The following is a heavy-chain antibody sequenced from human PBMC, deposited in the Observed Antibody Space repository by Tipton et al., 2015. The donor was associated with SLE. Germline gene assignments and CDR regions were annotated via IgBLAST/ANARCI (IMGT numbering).Heavy chain of an antibody. CDR2: IYYSGST. Sequence: TLSLTCTVSGGSISSYYWSWIRQPPGKGLEWIGYIYYSGSTNYNPSLKSRVIISVDTSKNHFSLKLSSVTAADTAVYYCARAQGEMDVFDIWGQGTMVTVSS. CDR3: ARAQGEMDVFDI. J-gene: IGHJ3*02. V-gene: IGHV4-59*07. CDR1: GGSISSYY. D-gene: IGHD5-24*01.